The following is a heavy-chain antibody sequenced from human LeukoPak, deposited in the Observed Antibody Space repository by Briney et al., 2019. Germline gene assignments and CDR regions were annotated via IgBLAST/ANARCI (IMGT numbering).Heavy chain of an antibody. CDR2: TSSSSSYK. J-gene: IGHJ3*02. CDR1: GFTFSTYS. Sequence: KPGGSLRLSCAASGFTFSTYSMNWVRQAPGKGLEWVSSTSSSSSYKYYADSVKGRFTISRDNANNSLYLQMNSLRAEDTAVYYCARATFRAFDIWGQGTMVTVSS. D-gene: IGHD3-16*01. V-gene: IGHV3-21*01. CDR3: ARATFRAFDI.